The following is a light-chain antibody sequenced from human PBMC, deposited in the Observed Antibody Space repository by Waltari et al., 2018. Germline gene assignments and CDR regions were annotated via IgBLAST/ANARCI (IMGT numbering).Light chain of an antibody. V-gene: IGKV3-20*01. CDR2: GAS. CDR1: QSVGRA. Sequence: EIVLTQSPGTLSLSPGERSTLSCWASQSVGRALAWYQQKRGQAPRLLIYGASTRASGMPDRFSGSGSVTDFSLTINRLEPEDCAVYYCQHYVRLPVTFGQGTKVEIK. CDR3: QHYVRLPVT. J-gene: IGKJ1*01.